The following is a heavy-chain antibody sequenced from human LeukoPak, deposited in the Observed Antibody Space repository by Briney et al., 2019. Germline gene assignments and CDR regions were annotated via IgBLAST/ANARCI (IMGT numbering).Heavy chain of an antibody. Sequence: RFTISRDNSKNTLYLQMSSLRAEDTAVYYCAKDLRGSEPYFDYWGQGTLVTVSS. J-gene: IGHJ4*02. D-gene: IGHD3-10*01. V-gene: IGHV3-64D*06. CDR3: AKDLRGSEPYFDY.